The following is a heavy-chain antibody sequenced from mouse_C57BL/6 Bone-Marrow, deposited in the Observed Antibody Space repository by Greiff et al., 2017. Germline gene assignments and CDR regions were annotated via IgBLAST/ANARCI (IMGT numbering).Heavy chain of an antibody. Sequence: VQLQQSGAELVRPGASVKLSCTASGFNIKDDYMHWVKQRPEQGLEWIGWIDPENGDTEYASKFQGKATITADTSSNTAYLQLSSLISEDTAVYYCTPYYGSRGYWGQGTTLTVSS. V-gene: IGHV14-4*01. J-gene: IGHJ2*01. D-gene: IGHD1-1*01. CDR2: IDPENGDT. CDR1: GFNIKDDY. CDR3: TPYYGSRGY.